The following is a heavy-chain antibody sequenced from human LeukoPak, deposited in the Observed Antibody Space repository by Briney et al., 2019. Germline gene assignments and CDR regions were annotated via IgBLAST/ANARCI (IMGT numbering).Heavy chain of an antibody. CDR3: ARHPWFGEFGVPN. J-gene: IGHJ4*02. CDR1: GGSISSYY. Sequence: PSETLSLTCTVSGGSISSYYWSWIRQPPGKGLEWIGYIYYSGSTNYNPSLKSRVTISVDTSKNQFSLKLSSVTAADTAVYYCARHPWFGEFGVPNWGQGTLVTVSS. V-gene: IGHV4-59*08. D-gene: IGHD3-10*01. CDR2: IYYSGST.